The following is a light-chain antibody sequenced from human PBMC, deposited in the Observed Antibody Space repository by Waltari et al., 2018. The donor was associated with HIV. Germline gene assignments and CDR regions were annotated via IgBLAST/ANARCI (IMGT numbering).Light chain of an antibody. CDR2: AGS. CDR3: QQYGSSPYT. Sequence: EIVLTQSPGTLSLSPGERATLSCRASQSVSSNYLVWYQQEPGQAPRLLIDAGSSRATGIPDGFSGSGSGTDFTLTISRLEPEDFAVYYCQQYGSSPYTFGQGTNLEIK. CDR1: QSVSSNY. V-gene: IGKV3-20*01. J-gene: IGKJ2*01.